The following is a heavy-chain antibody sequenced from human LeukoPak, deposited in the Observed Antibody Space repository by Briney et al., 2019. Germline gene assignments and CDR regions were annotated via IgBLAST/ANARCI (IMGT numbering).Heavy chain of an antibody. Sequence: SETLSLTCTVSGGSISSSSYYWGWIRQPPGKGLEWIGSIYYSGSTYYNPSLKSRVTISVDTSKNQFSLKLSSVTAADTAVYYCARSLRDYYDSSGYYDYFDYWGQGTLVTVSS. J-gene: IGHJ4*02. CDR1: GGSISSSSYY. CDR3: ARSLRDYYDSSGYYDYFDY. D-gene: IGHD3-22*01. V-gene: IGHV4-39*07. CDR2: IYYSGST.